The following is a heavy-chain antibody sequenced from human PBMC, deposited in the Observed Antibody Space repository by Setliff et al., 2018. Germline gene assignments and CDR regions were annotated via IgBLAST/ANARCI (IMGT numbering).Heavy chain of an antibody. J-gene: IGHJ4*02. Sequence: SETLSLTCTVSGDSISSSSSYWGWIRQPPGNGLELIGTIYYSGSTYYNPSLKSRVTMSVDTSKNQFSLRLTSVTAADTAVYYCAGLISRYEFWTGSYTHSFDYWGQGTLVTVSS. CDR3: AGLISRYEFWTGSYTHSFDY. CDR1: GDSISSSSSY. D-gene: IGHD3-3*01. CDR2: IYYSGST. V-gene: IGHV4-39*01.